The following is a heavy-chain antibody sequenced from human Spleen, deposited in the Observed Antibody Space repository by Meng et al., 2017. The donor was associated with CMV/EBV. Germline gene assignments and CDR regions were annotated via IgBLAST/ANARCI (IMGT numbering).Heavy chain of an antibody. D-gene: IGHD6-13*01. Sequence: SGPTLVQPTQTLTLTCTFSGFSLGTRGVCVGWIRQPPGKALECLAFIYWNDDKRYNPSLKSRVSITKDTSNGQVVLRMTNMDPVDTATYFCALYTSSWTFDSWGQGTPVTVSS. CDR1: GFSLGTRGVC. J-gene: IGHJ4*02. CDR2: IYWNDDK. CDR3: ALYTSSWTFDS. V-gene: IGHV2-5*01.